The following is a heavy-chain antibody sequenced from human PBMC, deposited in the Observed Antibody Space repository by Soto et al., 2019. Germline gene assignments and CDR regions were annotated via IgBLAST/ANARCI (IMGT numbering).Heavy chain of an antibody. D-gene: IGHD6-13*01. J-gene: IGHJ4*02. Sequence: GGSLRLSCAASGFTFSTYAMTWVRQAPGKGLEWVSSISGSGGSSGGSTHFADSVMGRFTISRDNSKNTLNLQMNSRRAEDTAVYYCAKGGISSTGLEYWGQGTLVTVSS. CDR2: ISGSGGSSGGST. CDR3: AKGGISSTGLEY. CDR1: GFTFSTYA. V-gene: IGHV3-23*01.